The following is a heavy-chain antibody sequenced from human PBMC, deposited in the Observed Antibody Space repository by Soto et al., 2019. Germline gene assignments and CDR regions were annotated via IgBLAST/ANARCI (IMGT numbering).Heavy chain of an antibody. CDR1: GGSISSNY. V-gene: IGHV4-59*01. CDR3: ANMGSEIWRFDS. Sequence: LSLTCTVSGGSISSNYWSWIRQPPGKGLEWIGYIYYSGSTNYNPSLKSRVTISVDTSKNQFSLKLSSVTAADTAVYYCANMGSEIWRFDSWGQGTLVTVSS. J-gene: IGHJ4*02. D-gene: IGHD1-26*01. CDR2: IYYSGST.